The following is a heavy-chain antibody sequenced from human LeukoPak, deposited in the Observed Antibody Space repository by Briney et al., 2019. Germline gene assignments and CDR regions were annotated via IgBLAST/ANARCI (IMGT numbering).Heavy chain of an antibody. D-gene: IGHD1-20*01. J-gene: IGHJ4*02. Sequence: GGPLRLSCAASGFTFSNYMMHWVRQAPGKGLVWISRIKSDGITITYADSVKGRFTISRDNAKNTLYLQMNSLRAEDTAVYYCLRDLNWSLDQWGQGTLVTVSS. CDR1: GFTFSNYM. CDR3: LRDLNWSLDQ. CDR2: IKSDGITI. V-gene: IGHV3-74*01.